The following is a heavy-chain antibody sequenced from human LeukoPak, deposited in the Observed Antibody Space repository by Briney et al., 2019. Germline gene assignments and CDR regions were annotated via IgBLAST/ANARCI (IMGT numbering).Heavy chain of an antibody. V-gene: IGHV4-59*01. J-gene: IGHJ6*03. CDR2: IYYSRST. D-gene: IGHD6-13*01. CDR1: GGSISSYY. Sequence: PSETLSLTCTVSGGSISSYYWSWIRQPPGKGLEWIGYIYYSRSTNYNPSLKSRVTISVDTSKNQFSLKLSSVTAADTAVYYCARGRAAVDYYYMDVWGKGTTVTVSS. CDR3: ARGRAAVDYYYMDV.